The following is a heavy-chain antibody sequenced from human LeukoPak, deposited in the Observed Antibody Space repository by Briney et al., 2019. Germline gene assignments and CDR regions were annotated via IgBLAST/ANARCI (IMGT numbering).Heavy chain of an antibody. V-gene: IGHV4-34*01. CDR3: AGGRKRLCKSRSCFREDHYNGRGWFDP. CDR1: GESFSDYY. J-gene: IGHJ5*02. D-gene: IGHD1-1*01. Sequence: SETLSLTCAVSGESFSDYYWNWIRQPPGKGLEWIGEINHSGDTNYNPSLKNRVTISVATSRRQFSLRLDSVTAADTAVYYCAGGRKRLCKSRSCFREDHYNGRGWFDPWGQGTLVTISS. CDR2: INHSGDT.